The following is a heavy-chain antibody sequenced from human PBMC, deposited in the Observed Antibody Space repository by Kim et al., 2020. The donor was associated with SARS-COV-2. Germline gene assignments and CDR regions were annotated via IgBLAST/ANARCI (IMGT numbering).Heavy chain of an antibody. J-gene: IGHJ4*02. Sequence: GGSLRLSCVASGFAVSNSYMSWVRQAPGKGLAWVSVIYTGGSTYYGDSVKGRFTISRDNSKNTLYLQMNSLRAEDTAVYYCARGLGFVEFSPYWFDYWGQGTLVTVSS. V-gene: IGHV3-66*01. CDR1: GFAVSNSY. CDR3: ARGLGFVEFSPYWFDY. CDR2: IYTGGST. D-gene: IGHD3-10*01.